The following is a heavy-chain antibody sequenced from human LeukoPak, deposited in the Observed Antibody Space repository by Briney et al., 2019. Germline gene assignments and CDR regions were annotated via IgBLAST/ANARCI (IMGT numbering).Heavy chain of an antibody. CDR3: ARDGSTYYHILTGTSNNWFDP. D-gene: IGHD3-9*01. CDR2: IYYSGST. CDR1: GGSLSTSYY. V-gene: IGHV4-39*07. Sequence: PSETLSLTCTVSGGSLSTSYYWGWIRQPPGKGLEWIGSIYYSGSTYYNPSLKSRVTISVDTSKNQFSLNLSSVTAADTAVYYCARDGSTYYHILTGTSNNWFDPWGQGTLVTVSS. J-gene: IGHJ5*02.